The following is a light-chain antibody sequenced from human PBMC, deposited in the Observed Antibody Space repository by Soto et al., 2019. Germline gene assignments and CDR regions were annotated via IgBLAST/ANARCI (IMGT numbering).Light chain of an antibody. Sequence: EMVLTQSPGTLSLSTEERATLSCRARQSMSTYWFGWYHQRPGQAPRLLIYDTSTRATRISDRFSGSGSGTHFTLTIDRLEPEDFAVYFCQYHGPSLPFIFRQRTKLEIK. CDR2: DTS. V-gene: IGKV3-20*01. CDR1: QSMSTYW. J-gene: IGKJ2*01. CDR3: QYHGPSLPFI.